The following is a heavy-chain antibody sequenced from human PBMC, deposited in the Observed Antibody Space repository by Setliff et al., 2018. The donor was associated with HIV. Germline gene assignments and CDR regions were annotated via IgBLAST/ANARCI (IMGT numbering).Heavy chain of an antibody. D-gene: IGHD2-21*02. CDR1: GYIFTGYW. V-gene: IGHV5-51*01. J-gene: IGHJ4*02. CDR3: ARGIAALTASFDS. CDR2: VHPVDSDV. Sequence: GESLKISCQGSGYIFTGYWVGWVRQMAGKGLEWMGMVHPVDSDVRYSPSFEGQVTISADKSTSTAYLQWTGLKASDTAMYYCARGIAALTASFDSWGQGSLVTVSS.